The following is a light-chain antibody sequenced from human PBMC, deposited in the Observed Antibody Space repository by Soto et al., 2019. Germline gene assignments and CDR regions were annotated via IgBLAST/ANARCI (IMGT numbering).Light chain of an antibody. CDR3: SSYTSSSTLI. V-gene: IGLV2-14*01. Sequence: LTQPASLSGSPGQSITISCTGTSSDVGGYNYVSWYQQHPGKAPKLMIYDVSNRPSGVSNRFSGSKSGNTASLTISGLQAEDEADYYCSSYTSSSTLIFGTGTKVTVL. CDR1: SSDVGGYNY. J-gene: IGLJ1*01. CDR2: DVS.